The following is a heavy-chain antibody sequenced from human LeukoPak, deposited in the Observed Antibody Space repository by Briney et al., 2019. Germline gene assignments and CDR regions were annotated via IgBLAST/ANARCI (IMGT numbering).Heavy chain of an antibody. Sequence: GGSLRLSCAASGFNFYNYGMHWVRQAPGKGLEWVAFIRYDGTNTHYTDSVKGRFTISRDNSKNMVYLQMNSVIPEDTAMYFCARDRGWEYYFDYWGQGTLVTVSS. CDR1: GFNFYNYG. CDR2: IRYDGTNT. J-gene: IGHJ4*02. CDR3: ARDRGWEYYFDY. D-gene: IGHD3-10*01. V-gene: IGHV3-30*02.